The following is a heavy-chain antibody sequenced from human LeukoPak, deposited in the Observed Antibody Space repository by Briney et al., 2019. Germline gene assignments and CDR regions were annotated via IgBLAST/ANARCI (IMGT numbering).Heavy chain of an antibody. CDR2: ITNSGSTF. CDR3: ARGSSAGASLRHDY. J-gene: IGHJ4*02. D-gene: IGHD1-26*01. Sequence: GGSLRLSCAASGFTFSDYYMSWIRQAPGKGLEWVSYITNSGSTFYYTDSVRGRFTISRDNAKNSLYLQMNSLRAEDTAVYYCARGSSAGASLRHDYWGQGTLVTVSS. V-gene: IGHV3-11*04. CDR1: GFTFSDYY.